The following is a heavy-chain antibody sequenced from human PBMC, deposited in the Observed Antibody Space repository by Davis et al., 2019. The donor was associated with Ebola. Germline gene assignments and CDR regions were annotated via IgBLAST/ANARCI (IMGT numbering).Heavy chain of an antibody. Sequence: SEILSLTCTVSGGSISSGDYYWGWIRQPPGKGLEWIGSIYYSGSTYYNPSLKSRVTISVDTSKNQFSLKLSSVTAADTAVYYCAREVWYSSSSWFDPWGQGTLVTVSS. CDR3: AREVWYSSSSWFDP. D-gene: IGHD6-6*01. V-gene: IGHV4-39*07. CDR1: GGSISSGDYY. CDR2: IYYSGST. J-gene: IGHJ5*02.